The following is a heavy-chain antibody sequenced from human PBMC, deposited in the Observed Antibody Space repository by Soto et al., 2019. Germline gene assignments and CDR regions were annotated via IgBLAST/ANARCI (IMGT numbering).Heavy chain of an antibody. V-gene: IGHV3-21*01. D-gene: IGHD6-13*01. CDR2: ISSSSSYI. J-gene: IGHJ4*02. CDR3: ASDVAAAGTGDDY. CDR1: GFTFSSYS. Sequence: LRLSCAASGFTFSSYSMNWVRQAPGKGLEWVSSISSSSSYIYYADSVKGRFTISRDNAKNSLYLQMNSLRAEDTAVYYCASDVAAAGTGDDYWGQGTLVTVSS.